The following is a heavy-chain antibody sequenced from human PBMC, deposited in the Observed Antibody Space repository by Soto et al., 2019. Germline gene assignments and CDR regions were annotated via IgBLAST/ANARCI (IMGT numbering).Heavy chain of an antibody. J-gene: IGHJ4*02. CDR3: AREGHYYDSSGYYYLFDY. CDR1: GYTFTGYY. CDR2: INPNSGGT. D-gene: IGHD3-22*01. V-gene: IGHV1-2*04. Sequence: ASVKVSCKASGYTFTGYYMHWVRQAPGQGLEWMGWINPNSGGTNYAQKFQGWVTMTRDTSISTAYMELSRLRSDDTAVYYCAREGHYYDSSGYYYLFDYWGQGTLVTVS.